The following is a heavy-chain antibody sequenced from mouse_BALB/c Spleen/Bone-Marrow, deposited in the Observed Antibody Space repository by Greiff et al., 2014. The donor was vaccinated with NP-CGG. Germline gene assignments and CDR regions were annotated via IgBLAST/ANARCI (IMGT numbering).Heavy chain of an antibody. Sequence: EVKLQESGGGLVQPGGSLRLSCATSGFTFTDYYMSWVRQPPGKALEWLGFIRNKANGYTTEYSASVKGRFTISRDNSQSILYLQMNTPRAEDSATYYCARDYGNYVRFAYWGQGTLVTVSA. J-gene: IGHJ3*01. V-gene: IGHV7-3*02. CDR3: ARDYGNYVRFAY. CDR2: IRNKANGYTT. CDR1: GFTFTDYY. D-gene: IGHD2-1*01.